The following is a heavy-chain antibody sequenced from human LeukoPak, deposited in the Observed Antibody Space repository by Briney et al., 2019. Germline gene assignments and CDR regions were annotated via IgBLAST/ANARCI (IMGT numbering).Heavy chain of an antibody. Sequence: PSETLSLTCTVSGGSISSYYWSWIRQPPGKGLESIGYIYYSGSTNYNPSLKSRVTISVDTSKNQFSLKLSSVTAADTAVYYCARVGSSWQEGAFDIWGQGTMVTVSS. J-gene: IGHJ3*02. CDR1: GGSISSYY. CDR2: IYYSGST. V-gene: IGHV4-59*01. CDR3: ARVGSSWQEGAFDI. D-gene: IGHD6-13*01.